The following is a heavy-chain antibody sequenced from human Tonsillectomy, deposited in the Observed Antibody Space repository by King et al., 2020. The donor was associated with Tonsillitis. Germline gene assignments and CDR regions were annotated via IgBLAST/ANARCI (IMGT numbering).Heavy chain of an antibody. CDR3: ASWDFWSGNFDY. CDR2: ISAYNDNT. CDR1: GYTFTNYS. Sequence: VQLVDSGAEGKKPGASVKVSCKASGYTFTNYSISWVRQAPGQGLEWMGWISAYNDNTNYAQNLQGRVTMTTDTSTSTAYMELRSLRSDDTAVYYCASWDFWSGNFDYWGQGTLVTVSS. J-gene: IGHJ4*02. V-gene: IGHV1-18*01. D-gene: IGHD3-3*01.